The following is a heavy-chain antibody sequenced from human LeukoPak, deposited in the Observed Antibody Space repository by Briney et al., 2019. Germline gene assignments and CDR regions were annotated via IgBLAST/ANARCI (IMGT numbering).Heavy chain of an antibody. D-gene: IGHD7-27*01. J-gene: IGHJ3*02. V-gene: IGHV4-38-2*01. CDR2: IYHSGST. CDR3: ARRNWGLAFDI. CDR1: GYSISSGYY. Sequence: SETLSLTCAVSGYSISSGYYWGWIRQPPGKGLEWIGSIYHSGSTYYNPSLKSRVTISVHTSKNQFSLKLSSVTAADTAAYYCARRNWGLAFDIWGQGTMVTVSS.